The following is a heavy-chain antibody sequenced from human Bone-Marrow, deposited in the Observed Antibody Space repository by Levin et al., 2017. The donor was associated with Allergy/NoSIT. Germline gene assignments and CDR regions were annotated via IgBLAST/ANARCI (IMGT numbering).Heavy chain of an antibody. V-gene: IGHV4-31*03. CDR2: IYHSGSS. J-gene: IGHJ6*02. Sequence: LRLSCTVSGDSISSGGYYWSWIRQHPGKGLEWIGYIYHSGSSDYSPSLKSRLTIAIDTSKNQFSLQLTSVTAADTGVYDCARVNVYRPYFYYGLDVWGRGTTVTVSS. CDR1: GDSISSGGYY. CDR3: ARVNVYRPYFYYGLDV. D-gene: IGHD5/OR15-5a*01.